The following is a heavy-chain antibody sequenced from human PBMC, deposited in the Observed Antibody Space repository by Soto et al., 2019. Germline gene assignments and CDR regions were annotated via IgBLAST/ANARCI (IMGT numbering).Heavy chain of an antibody. CDR3: ASPGYSAEYYYYGMDV. Sequence: QVQLVQSGAEVKKPGSSVKVSCKASGGTFSSYAISWVRQAPGQVLEWMGGIIPIFGTANYAQKFQGRVTITADESTSTAYMELSSLRSEDTAVYYCASPGYSAEYYYYGMDVWGQGTTVTVSS. D-gene: IGHD1-26*01. CDR2: IIPIFGTA. CDR1: GGTFSSYA. J-gene: IGHJ6*02. V-gene: IGHV1-69*01.